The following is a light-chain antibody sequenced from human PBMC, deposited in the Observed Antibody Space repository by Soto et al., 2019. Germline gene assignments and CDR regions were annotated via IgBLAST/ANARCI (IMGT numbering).Light chain of an antibody. Sequence: DVVLTQSPLSLPVTLGQPASISCRSSQSLVFSDGNTYLFWFQQRPGQSPRRLIYRVSNRDFGVPDRFSGSGSGTDFTLTISSLQPEDFATYSCQQTYRTPLTFGGGTKVEIK. CDR2: RVS. J-gene: IGKJ4*01. CDR1: QSLVFSDGNTY. V-gene: IGKV2-30*01. CDR3: QQTYRTPLT.